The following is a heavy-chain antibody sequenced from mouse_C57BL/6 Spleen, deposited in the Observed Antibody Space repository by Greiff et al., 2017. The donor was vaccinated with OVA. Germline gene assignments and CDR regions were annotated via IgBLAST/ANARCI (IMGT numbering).Heavy chain of an antibody. CDR1: GFTFSSYA. CDR3: AREGYGSSYGYAMDY. Sequence: DVQLVESGGGLVKPGGSLKLSCAASGFTFSSYAMSWVRQTPEKRLEWVATISDGGSYTYYPDNVKGRFTISRDNAKNNLYLQMSHLKSEDTAMYYCAREGYGSSYGYAMDYWGQGTSVTVSS. CDR2: ISDGGSYT. V-gene: IGHV5-4*01. J-gene: IGHJ4*01. D-gene: IGHD1-1*01.